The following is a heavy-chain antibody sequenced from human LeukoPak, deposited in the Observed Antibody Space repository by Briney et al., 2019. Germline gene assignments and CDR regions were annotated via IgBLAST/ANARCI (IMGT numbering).Heavy chain of an antibody. CDR3: ARSAKGRRGYSGYAIY. CDR2: MNPNSGNT. V-gene: IGHV1-8*01. Sequence: ASGKVSCKASGYTFTSYDINWVRQATGQGLEWWGWMNPNSGNTGYAQKFQGRVTMTRNTSISTAHMELSSLRSEDTAVYYCARSAKGRRGYSGYAIYWGQGTLVTVSS. D-gene: IGHD5-12*01. CDR1: GYTFTSYD. J-gene: IGHJ4*02.